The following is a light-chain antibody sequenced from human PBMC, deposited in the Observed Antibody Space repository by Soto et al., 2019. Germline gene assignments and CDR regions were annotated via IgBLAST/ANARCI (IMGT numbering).Light chain of an antibody. J-gene: IGLJ1*01. CDR3: SSYRASSTTHYV. Sequence: QSVLTQPASLSGSPGQSITISCTGTSSDVGGYNYVSWYQQHPGKGPKLMIYDVSNRPSGVSNRFSGSKSGNTASLTISGLQAEDEADYYCSSYRASSTTHYVFGTGTKV. CDR1: SSDVGGYNY. V-gene: IGLV2-14*03. CDR2: DVS.